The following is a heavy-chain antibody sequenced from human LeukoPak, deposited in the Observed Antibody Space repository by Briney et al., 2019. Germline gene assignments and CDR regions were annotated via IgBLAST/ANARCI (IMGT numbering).Heavy chain of an antibody. CDR1: GFTFSSYA. CDR2: ISYDGSNK. CDR3: AEGRGFDY. V-gene: IGHV3-30-3*01. J-gene: IGHJ4*02. Sequence: GGSLRLSCAASGFTFSSYAMHWVRQAPGKGLEWVAVISYDGSNKYYADSVKGRFTISRDNSKNTLYLQMNSLRAEDTAVYYCAEGRGFDYWGQGTLVTVSS.